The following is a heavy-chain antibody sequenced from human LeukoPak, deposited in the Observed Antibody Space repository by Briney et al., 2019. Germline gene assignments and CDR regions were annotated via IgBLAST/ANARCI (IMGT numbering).Heavy chain of an antibody. J-gene: IGHJ6*03. CDR2: IFVGSSNT. Sequence: ASVKVSCKASGFTFTSSAVQWVRQAPRQRLEWIGWIFVGSSNTHYAQKFQERVTITRDMSTSTAYMELSSLRSDDTAVYYCARAGPYCSGGSCLHYHYYYYMDVWGKGTTVTVSS. CDR1: GFTFTSSA. D-gene: IGHD2-15*01. CDR3: ARAGPYCSGGSCLHYHYYYYMDV. V-gene: IGHV1-58*01.